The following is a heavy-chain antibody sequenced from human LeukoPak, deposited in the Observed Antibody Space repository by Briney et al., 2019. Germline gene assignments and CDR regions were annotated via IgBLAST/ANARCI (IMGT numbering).Heavy chain of an antibody. V-gene: IGHV1-2*02. D-gene: IGHD4-17*01. CDR1: GYTFTAYY. J-gene: IGHJ4*02. CDR2: VNPNTGGT. Sequence: GASVKVSCKASGYTFTAYYIHWVRQAPGQGLEWLGWVNPNTGGTNFAPKFQGRVTMTRDTSIRMTYMELTSLKSDDTAVYYCARVSPYGDFDCWGQGTLVIVSS. CDR3: ARVSPYGDFDC.